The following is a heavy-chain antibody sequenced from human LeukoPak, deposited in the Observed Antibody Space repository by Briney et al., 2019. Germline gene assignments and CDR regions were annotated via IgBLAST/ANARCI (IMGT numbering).Heavy chain of an antibody. J-gene: IGHJ5*02. Sequence: ASVKVSCKVSGYALTDLSMHWVRQAPGKGLEWMGGFDPEDGETIYAQKFQGRVTMTEDTSTDTAYMELSSLRSEDTAVYYCTTDGTFGGDPFDPWGQGTLVTVSS. CDR2: FDPEDGET. D-gene: IGHD3-16*01. CDR1: GYALTDLS. CDR3: TTDGTFGGDPFDP. V-gene: IGHV1-24*01.